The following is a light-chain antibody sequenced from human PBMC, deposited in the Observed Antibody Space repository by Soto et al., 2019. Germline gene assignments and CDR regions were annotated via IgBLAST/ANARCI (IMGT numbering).Light chain of an antibody. J-gene: IGLJ1*01. CDR2: RNN. V-gene: IGLV1-47*01. CDR3: AAWDDSLSTYV. Sequence: QSVLTQPPSASGTPGQMVTISCSGSSSNIGSNYVYWYQQLPGTAPKLLISRNNQRPSGVPDRFSGSKSGTSASLAISGLRSEDEADYYCAAWDDSLSTYVFGTGSKVTVL. CDR1: SSNIGSNY.